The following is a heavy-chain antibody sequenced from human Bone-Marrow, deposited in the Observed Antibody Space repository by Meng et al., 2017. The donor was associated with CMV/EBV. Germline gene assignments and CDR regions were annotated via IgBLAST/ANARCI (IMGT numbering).Heavy chain of an antibody. V-gene: IGHV3-30*02. J-gene: IGHJ4*02. CDR2: IRHDGSNK. Sequence: GESLKISCAASGFPFDTYGMHWVRQAPGKRLEWVAFIRHDGSNKFYGDSVRGRFTISRDNSKNTLYLQMNSLRAEDTAVYYCAKGLAPPDFWSGYYSYYFDYWGQGTLVTVSS. D-gene: IGHD3-3*01. CDR3: AKGLAPPDFWSGYYSYYFDY. CDR1: GFPFDTYG.